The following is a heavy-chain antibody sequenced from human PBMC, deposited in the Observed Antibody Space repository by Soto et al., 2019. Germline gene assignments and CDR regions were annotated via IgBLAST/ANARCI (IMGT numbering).Heavy chain of an antibody. V-gene: IGHV4-39*01. CDR2: AYFSGGNT. D-gene: IGHD6-25*01. Sequence: LSLTCSVSGDSMRGYHFYWGWIRQAPGKGLEWIGSAYFSGGNTYYSPSLKSRVSISVDASKNEFSLRLTSLTAADTAVYFCAYGSSSAWIDYWGQGTLVTVSS. J-gene: IGHJ4*02. CDR3: AYGSSSAWIDY. CDR1: GDSMRGYHFY.